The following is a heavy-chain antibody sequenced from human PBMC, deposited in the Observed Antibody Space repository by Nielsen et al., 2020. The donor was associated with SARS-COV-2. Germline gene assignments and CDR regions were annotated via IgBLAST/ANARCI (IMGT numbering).Heavy chain of an antibody. CDR3: AGGYSSSSGHDY. J-gene: IGHJ4*02. D-gene: IGHD6-6*01. V-gene: IGHV4-59*01. Sequence: GSLRLSCAVYGASISSYYWSWFRQPPGKGLEWIGYIYYSGSTNYNPSLKSRVTISVDTSKNQFSLKLSSVTAADTAVYYCAGGYSSSSGHDYWGQGTLVTVSS. CDR1: GASISSYY. CDR2: IYYSGST.